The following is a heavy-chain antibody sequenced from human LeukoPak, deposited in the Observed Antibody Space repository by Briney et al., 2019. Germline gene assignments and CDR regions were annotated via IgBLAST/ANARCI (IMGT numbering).Heavy chain of an antibody. CDR1: GFTFDDYA. D-gene: IGHD5-12*01. Sequence: GRSLRLSCAASGFTFDDYAMHWVRQTPGKGLEWVSGISWNSGRIGYADSVKGRFTISRDNARNSLYLQMNSLRAEDTALYYCTKDVGGSDVKLVATPKFGYYYYGMDVWGQGTTVTVSS. J-gene: IGHJ6*02. CDR2: ISWNSGRI. V-gene: IGHV3-9*01. CDR3: TKDVGGSDVKLVATPKFGYYYYGMDV.